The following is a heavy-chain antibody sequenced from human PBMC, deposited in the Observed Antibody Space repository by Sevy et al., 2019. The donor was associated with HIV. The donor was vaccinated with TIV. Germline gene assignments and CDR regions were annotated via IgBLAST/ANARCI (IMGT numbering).Heavy chain of an antibody. CDR3: ARETDSRVDIVVVPARYYYGMDV. D-gene: IGHD2-2*03. CDR2: ISYDGSNK. CDR1: GFTFSSYA. Sequence: GGSLRLSCAASGFTFSSYAMHWVRQAPGKGLEWVAVISYDGSNKYYADAMKGRFTFSRENSKNTLYLQMNGLGAEDTAVYYCARETDSRVDIVVVPARYYYGMDVWGQGTTVTVSS. J-gene: IGHJ6*02. V-gene: IGHV3-30*04.